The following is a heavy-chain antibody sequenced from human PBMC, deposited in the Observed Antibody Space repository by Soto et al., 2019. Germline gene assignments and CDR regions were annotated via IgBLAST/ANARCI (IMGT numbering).Heavy chain of an antibody. CDR3: ARGRITMVRGRNWFDP. CDR2: INHSGST. J-gene: IGHJ5*02. Sequence: SETLSLTCAFYGGPFSGYYWSWIRQPPGKGLEWIGEINHSGSTNYNPSLKSRVTISVDTSKNQFSLKLSSVTAADTAVYYCARGRITMVRGRNWFDPWGQGTLVTVS. CDR1: GGPFSGYY. V-gene: IGHV4-34*01. D-gene: IGHD3-10*01.